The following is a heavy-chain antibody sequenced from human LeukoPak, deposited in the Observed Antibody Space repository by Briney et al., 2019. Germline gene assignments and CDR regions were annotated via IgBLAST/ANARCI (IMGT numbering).Heavy chain of an antibody. CDR1: GYTFTSYG. CDR2: ISAYNGNT. CDR3: ARGVAVAGRRGVFDY. V-gene: IGHV1-18*01. J-gene: IGHJ4*02. Sequence: ASVKVSCKASGYTFTSYGISWVRRAPGQGLEWMGWISAYNGNTNYAQKLQGRVTMTTDTSTSTAYMELRSLRSDDTAVYYCARGVAVAGRRGVFDYWGQGTLVTVSS. D-gene: IGHD6-19*01.